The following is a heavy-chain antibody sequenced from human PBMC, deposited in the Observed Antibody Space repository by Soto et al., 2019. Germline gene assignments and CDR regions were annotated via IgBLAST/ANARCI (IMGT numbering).Heavy chain of an antibody. D-gene: IGHD1-1*01. CDR3: ARGKRRERSGSLSNYYYGMDV. Sequence: QVQLQESGPGLVKPSQTLSLTCTVSGGSISSGGYYWSWIRQHPGKGLEWIGYIYYSGSTYYNPSLKSRVTISVDTSKNQFSLKLSSVTAADTAVYYCARGKRRERSGSLSNYYYGMDVWGQGTTVTVSS. V-gene: IGHV4-31*03. J-gene: IGHJ6*02. CDR1: GGSISSGGYY. CDR2: IYYSGST.